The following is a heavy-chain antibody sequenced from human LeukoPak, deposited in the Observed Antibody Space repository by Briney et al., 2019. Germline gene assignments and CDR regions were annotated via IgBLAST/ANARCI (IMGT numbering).Heavy chain of an antibody. D-gene: IGHD3-9*01. CDR3: AREVADILTGYDAFDI. J-gene: IGHJ3*02. CDR1: GYTFTGYY. Sequence: GASVKVSCKASGYTFTGYYMHWVRQAPGQGLEWMGWINPNSGGTNYAQKFQGRVTMTRDTSISTAYMELSRLRSDDTAVYYCAREVADILTGYDAFDISGQGTMVAVSS. CDR2: INPNSGGT. V-gene: IGHV1-2*02.